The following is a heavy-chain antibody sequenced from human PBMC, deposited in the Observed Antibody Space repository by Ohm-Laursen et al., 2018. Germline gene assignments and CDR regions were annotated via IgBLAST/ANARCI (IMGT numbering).Heavy chain of an antibody. V-gene: IGHV4-38-2*01. D-gene: IGHD6-19*01. J-gene: IGHJ4*02. Sequence: GTLSLTCAVSGYSISSGYYWGWIRQPPGKGPEWIGNIYYSGSTYYNPSLKSRVTISVDTSKNQFSLKLSSVTAADTAVYYCARGFSGWWGRIDYWGQGILVTVSS. CDR2: IYYSGST. CDR3: ARGFSGWWGRIDY. CDR1: GYSISSGYY.